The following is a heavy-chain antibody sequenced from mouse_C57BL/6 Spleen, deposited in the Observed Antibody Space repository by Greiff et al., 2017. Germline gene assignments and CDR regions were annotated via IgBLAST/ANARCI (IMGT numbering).Heavy chain of an antibody. J-gene: IGHJ3*01. V-gene: IGHV1-5*01. CDR2: IYPGNSDT. CDR3: TIEDYYGSSPAWFAY. D-gene: IGHD1-1*01. CDR1: GYTFTSYW. Sequence: VHVKQSGTVLARPGASVKMSCKTSGYTFTSYWMHWVKQRPGQGLEWIGAIYPGNSDTSYNQKFKGKAKLTAVTSASTAYMELSSLTNEDSAVYYCTIEDYYGSSPAWFAYWGQGTLVTVSA.